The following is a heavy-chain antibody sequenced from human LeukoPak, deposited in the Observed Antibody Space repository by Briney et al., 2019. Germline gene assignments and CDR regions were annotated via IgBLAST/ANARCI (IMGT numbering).Heavy chain of an antibody. CDR2: TKPDGSAE. V-gene: IGHV3-7*01. Sequence: GGSLRLSCAASGFTFRNYWMGWVRQAPGKGLEWVANTKPDGSAEYYADSVRGRFTTSRDNANNLLYLQMNRLRAEDTAVYYCARADRLNTNFDYWGQGTLVTVSS. CDR3: ARADRLNTNFDY. CDR1: GFTFRNYW. J-gene: IGHJ4*02. D-gene: IGHD3-16*01.